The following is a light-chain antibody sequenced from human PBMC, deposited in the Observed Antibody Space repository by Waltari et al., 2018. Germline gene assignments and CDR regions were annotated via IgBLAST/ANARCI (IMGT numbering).Light chain of an antibody. Sequence: PSVSGTPGQRVTISCSGSSSNIGRNFVYWYQQLPGTAPKLLIYMDNQRPSGVPDRFSGSKSGPSASLAISGLRSEDEGNYYCAAWDDSLSGFVLFGGGTKVTVL. CDR3: AAWDDSLSGFVL. J-gene: IGLJ2*01. CDR1: SSNIGRNF. CDR2: MDN. V-gene: IGLV1-47*01.